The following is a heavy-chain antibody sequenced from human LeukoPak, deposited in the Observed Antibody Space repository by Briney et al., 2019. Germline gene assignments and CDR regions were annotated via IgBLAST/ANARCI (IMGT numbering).Heavy chain of an antibody. CDR1: GYSISSGYY. CDR2: IYHSGYT. CDR3: ARGPPVIMVRGIILYFDY. J-gene: IGHJ4*02. Sequence: SETLSLTCAVSGYSISSGYYWGWIRQPPGKGLEWIGTIYHSGYTYYNPSLKSRVTISVDTSKNQFSLKLRSVTAADTAVYYCARGPPVIMVRGIILYFDYWGQGALVTVSS. V-gene: IGHV4-38-2*01. D-gene: IGHD3-10*01.